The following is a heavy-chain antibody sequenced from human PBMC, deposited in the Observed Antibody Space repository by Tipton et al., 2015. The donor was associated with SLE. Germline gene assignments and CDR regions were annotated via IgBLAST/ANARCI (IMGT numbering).Heavy chain of an antibody. V-gene: IGHV4-39*07. CDR1: GGSISRSSYY. Sequence: LRLSCTVSGGSISRSSYYWAWIRQPPGKGLEWIGSVYYSGSTYYNPSLKSRVTISVDTSKNQFSLKLSSVTAADTAVYYCARDLRSGGYYYYYYMDVWGKGTTVTVSS. J-gene: IGHJ6*03. CDR2: VYYSGST. CDR3: ARDLRSGGYYYYYYMDV. D-gene: IGHD1-14*01.